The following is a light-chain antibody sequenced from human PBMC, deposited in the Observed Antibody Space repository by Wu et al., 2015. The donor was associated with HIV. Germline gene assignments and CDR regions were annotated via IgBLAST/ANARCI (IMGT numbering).Light chain of an antibody. CDR1: QSVSRSY. J-gene: IGKJ4*01. V-gene: IGKV3-20*01. Sequence: ETVLTQSPGTLSLSPGERATLSCRASQSVSRSYFAWYQQKRGQAPRLLIYGASSRAPGIPDRFSGSGSGTDFTLTISRLEPEDFAVYYCQQYGSSPLTFGGGTKVEIK. CDR2: GAS. CDR3: QQYGSSPLT.